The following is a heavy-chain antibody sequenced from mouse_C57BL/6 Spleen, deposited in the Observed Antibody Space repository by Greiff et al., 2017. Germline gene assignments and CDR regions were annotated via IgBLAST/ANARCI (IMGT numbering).Heavy chain of an antibody. CDR3: ARWYWDVGRAWFAY. Sequence: QVQLQQPGAELVMPGASVKLSCKASGYTFTSYWMHWVKQRPGQGLEWIGEIDPSDSYTNYNQKFKGKSTLTVDKSSSTAYMQLSSLTSEDSAVYYCARWYWDVGRAWFAYWGQGTLVTVSA. V-gene: IGHV1-69*01. CDR2: IDPSDSYT. D-gene: IGHD4-1*01. CDR1: GYTFTSYW. J-gene: IGHJ3*01.